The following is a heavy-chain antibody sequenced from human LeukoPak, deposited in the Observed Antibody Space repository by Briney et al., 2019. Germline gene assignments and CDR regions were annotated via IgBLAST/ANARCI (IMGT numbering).Heavy chain of an antibody. CDR3: ARDRSDILTGYNYMDV. J-gene: IGHJ6*03. CDR2: IYTSGST. V-gene: IGHV4-4*07. CDR1: GGSFSGYY. D-gene: IGHD3-9*01. Sequence: SETLSLTCAVYGGSFSGYYWSWIWQPAGKGLEWIGRIYTSGSTNYNPSLKSRVTISVDTSKNQFSLKLSSVTAADTAVYYCARDRSDILTGYNYMDVWGKGTTVTISS.